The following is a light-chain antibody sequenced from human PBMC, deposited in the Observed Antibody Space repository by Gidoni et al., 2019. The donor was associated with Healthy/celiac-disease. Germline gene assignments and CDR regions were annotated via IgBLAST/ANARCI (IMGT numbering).Light chain of an antibody. Sequence: QSALTQPRSVSGSPGQSVTISCTGTSSDVGGYNYVSWYQQHPGKAPKLMIYDVSKRPSGVPDRFSGSKSGNTASLTISGLQAEDEADYYCCSYAGSYTPIYVFGTGTKVTGL. J-gene: IGLJ1*01. CDR3: CSYAGSYTPIYV. CDR1: SSDVGGYNY. CDR2: DVS. V-gene: IGLV2-11*01.